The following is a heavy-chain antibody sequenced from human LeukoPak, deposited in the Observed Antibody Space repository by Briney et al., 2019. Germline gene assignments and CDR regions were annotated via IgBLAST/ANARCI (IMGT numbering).Heavy chain of an antibody. CDR2: ISYDGSNK. D-gene: IGHD3-22*01. J-gene: IGHJ1*01. CDR3: ARNYYDRSGYYIGYFQH. V-gene: IGHV3-30*04. Sequence: GGSLRLSCAGSGCTFSSYAMHWVRQAPGKGLEWVAVISYDGSNKYYADSVKGRFTISRDNSKNTLYLQMNSLRAEDTAVYYCARNYYDRSGYYIGYFQHWGQGTLVTVSS. CDR1: GCTFSSYA.